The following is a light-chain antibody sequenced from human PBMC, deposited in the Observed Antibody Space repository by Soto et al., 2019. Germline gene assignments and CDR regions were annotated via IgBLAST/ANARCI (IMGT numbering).Light chain of an antibody. J-gene: IGLJ2*01. CDR1: SGSIASNY. Sequence: NFMLTQPHSVSESPGKTVTISCTRSSGSIASNYVQWYQQRPGSVPTPVIYEDNERPSGVPDRFSGSIDSSSNSASLIISGLKTDDEADYYCQSYHSGNVVFGGGTKVTVL. CDR3: QSYHSGNVV. CDR2: EDN. V-gene: IGLV6-57*04.